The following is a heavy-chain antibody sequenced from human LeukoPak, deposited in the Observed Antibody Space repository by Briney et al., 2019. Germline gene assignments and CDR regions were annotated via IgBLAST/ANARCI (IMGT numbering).Heavy chain of an antibody. Sequence: PGRSLRLSCTPSALSIDSPASGSVRQAPGKWLELVSAIRGVGDGYYPPSGKVRFAILRDNSRNTVFLQLNRLSAEDTAVYHCAIPYRGQDEKWGQGPLVTVPS. CDR1: ALSIDSPA. J-gene: IGHJ4*02. V-gene: IGHV3-23*01. CDR3: AIPYRGQDEK. D-gene: IGHD3/OR15-3a*01. CDR2: IRGVGDG.